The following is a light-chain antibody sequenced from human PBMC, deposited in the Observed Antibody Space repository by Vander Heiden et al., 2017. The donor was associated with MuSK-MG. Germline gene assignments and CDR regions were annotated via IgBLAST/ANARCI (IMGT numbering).Light chain of an antibody. V-gene: IGLV1-44*01. CDR3: ATWDDTLNGPV. J-gene: IGLJ2*01. CDR2: GSY. CDR1: TSNIGSHI. Sequence: QSVVTQPPSASGTPAQSVNISCSGSTSNIGSHIVNWYQQLPGTAPILLIYGSYQRPSGVPDRFSGSKSGTSASLAISGLQSEDEADYYCATWDDTLNGPVFGGGTKVTVL.